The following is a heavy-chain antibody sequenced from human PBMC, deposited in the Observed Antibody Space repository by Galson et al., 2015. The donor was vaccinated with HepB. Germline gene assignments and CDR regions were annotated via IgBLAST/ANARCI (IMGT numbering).Heavy chain of an antibody. CDR2: MNPNSGNT. D-gene: IGHD2-2*02. CDR3: ATFSGYCSSTSCYSSGYYYYYYYMDV. J-gene: IGHJ6*03. CDR1: GYTFTSYD. Sequence: SVKVSCKASGYTFTSYDINWVRQATGQGLEWMGWMNPNSGNTGYAQKFQGRVTMTRNTSISTAYMELSSLRSEDTAVYYCATFSGYCSSTSCYSSGYYYYYYYMDVWGKGTTVTVSS. V-gene: IGHV1-8*01.